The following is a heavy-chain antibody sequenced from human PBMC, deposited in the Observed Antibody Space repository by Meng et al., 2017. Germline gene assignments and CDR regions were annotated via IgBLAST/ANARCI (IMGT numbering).Heavy chain of an antibody. CDR2: IYSGGST. V-gene: IGHV3-53*01. CDR3: ARGDQGQVCPRR. Sequence: VQVVAAGGWFNQPGVSPRVPFAASGFTVKSNYMSWVRQPPGKGLEWVSVIYSGGSTYYADSVKGRFTISRDNSKNTLYLQMNSLRAEDTAVYYCARGDQGQVCPRRWGQGTLVTVSS. D-gene: IGHD2-2*01. CDR1: GFTVKSNY. J-gene: IGHJ4*02.